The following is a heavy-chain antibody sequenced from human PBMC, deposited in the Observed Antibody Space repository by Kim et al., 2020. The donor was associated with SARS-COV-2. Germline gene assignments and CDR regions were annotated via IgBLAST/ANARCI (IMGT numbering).Heavy chain of an antibody. CDR1: GGSISSGGYY. CDR2: IYYSGST. Sequence: SETLSLTCTVSGGSISSGGYYWSWIRQHPGKGLEWIGYIYYSGSTYYNPSLKSRVTISVDTSKNQFPLKLSSVTAADTAVYYCARGPTDYDILTGIDYYFDYWGQGTLVTVSS. J-gene: IGHJ4*02. CDR3: ARGPTDYDILTGIDYYFDY. V-gene: IGHV4-31*03. D-gene: IGHD3-9*01.